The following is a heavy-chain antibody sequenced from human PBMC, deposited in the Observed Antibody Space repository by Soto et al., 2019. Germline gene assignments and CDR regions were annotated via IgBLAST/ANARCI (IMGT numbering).Heavy chain of an antibody. D-gene: IGHD2-2*01. V-gene: IGHV3-33*01. CDR2: IWYDGSNK. CDR1: GFTFSSYG. J-gene: IGHJ6*02. Sequence: PGGSLRLSCAASGFTFSSYGMHWVRQAPGKGLEWVAVIWYDGSNKYYADSVKGRFTISRDNSKNTLYLQMNSLRAEDTAVYYCARDRRSGFYTTTSTSGMDVWGQGTTVTVSS. CDR3: ARDRRSGFYTTTSTSGMDV.